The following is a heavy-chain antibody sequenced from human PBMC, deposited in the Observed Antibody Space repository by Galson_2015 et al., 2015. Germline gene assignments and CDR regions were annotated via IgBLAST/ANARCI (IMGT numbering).Heavy chain of an antibody. CDR1: GGSVGSNSHY. J-gene: IGHJ4*02. CDR3: ARLDYCSSSTCPYYFDY. D-gene: IGHD2-2*01. Sequence: SETLSLTCTVSGGSVGSNSHYWSWFRQPPGMGLEWIGSIYHSGKTCYNPSLKSRVTISVDTSKNQFSLKLSSVTAADTAVYYRARLDYCSSSTCPYYFDYWGQGTLVTVSS. CDR2: IYHSGKT. V-gene: IGHV4-39*07.